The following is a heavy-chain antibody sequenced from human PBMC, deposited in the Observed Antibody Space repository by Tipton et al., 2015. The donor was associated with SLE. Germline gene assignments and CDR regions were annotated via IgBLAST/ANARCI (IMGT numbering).Heavy chain of an antibody. J-gene: IGHJ4*02. CDR1: GFTFSTYA. Sequence: SLRLSCAASGFTFSTYAMHWVRQAPGKGLEWVAVISYDGTNKYYADSVKGRFTISRDNSKNTVYLQMNSLRAEDTAVYHCAKDMVATILGPFDYWGQGTLVTVSS. V-gene: IGHV3-30*04. CDR2: ISYDGTNK. D-gene: IGHD5-12*01. CDR3: AKDMVATILGPFDY.